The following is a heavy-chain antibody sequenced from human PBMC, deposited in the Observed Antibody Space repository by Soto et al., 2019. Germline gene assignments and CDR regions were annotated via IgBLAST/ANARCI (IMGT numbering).Heavy chain of an antibody. CDR3: AAGPIYFGGGSGYAHYYYGMDV. J-gene: IGHJ6*02. Sequence: QMQLVQSGPEVKKPGTSVKVSCKASGFTFTSSAVQWVRQARGQRLEWIGWIVVGSGNTNYARKLQERAAITRDMSTSTAYMELSSLRSEDTAGYYCAAGPIYFGGGSGYAHYYYGMDVWGQGTTVTVAS. D-gene: IGHD2-15*01. V-gene: IGHV1-58*01. CDR1: GFTFTSSA. CDR2: IVVGSGNT.